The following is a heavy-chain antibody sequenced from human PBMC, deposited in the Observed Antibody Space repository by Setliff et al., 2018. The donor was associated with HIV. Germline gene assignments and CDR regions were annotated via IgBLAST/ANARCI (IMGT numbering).Heavy chain of an antibody. Sequence: RASVKVSCKASGYTFTRYFMHCVRQAPGQGLEWLGMINPSGGSTWYAQKFQGRVTMTGDTSTNRLYMELSSLRSEDTAVYYCARGWEGGMDYWGQGTLVTVS. V-gene: IGHV1-46*01. J-gene: IGHJ4*02. CDR1: GYTFTRYF. CDR3: ARGWEGGMDY. CDR2: INPSGGST. D-gene: IGHD1-26*01.